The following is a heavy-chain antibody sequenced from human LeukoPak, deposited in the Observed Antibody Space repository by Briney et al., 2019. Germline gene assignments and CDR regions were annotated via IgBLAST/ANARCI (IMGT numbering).Heavy chain of an antibody. V-gene: IGHV1-69*13. CDR1: GGTFSSYA. D-gene: IGHD5-18*01. J-gene: IGHJ6*02. CDR2: IIPMFGTA. CDR3: ARDGYLDTAMVTDCYYGMDV. Sequence: ASVKVSCKASGGTFSSYAISWVRQAPGQGLEWMGGIIPMFGTANYAQKFQGRVTITADESTSTAYMELSSLRSEDTAVYYCARDGYLDTAMVTDCYYGMDVWGQGTTVTVSS.